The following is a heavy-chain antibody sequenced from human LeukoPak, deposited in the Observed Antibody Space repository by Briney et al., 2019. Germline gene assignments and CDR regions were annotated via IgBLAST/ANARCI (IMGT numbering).Heavy chain of an antibody. Sequence: SSETLSLTCTVSGGSISSHYWSWIRQPPGKGLEWIGYIYYSGSTNYNPSLKSRVTISVDTSKNQFSLKLSSVTAADTAVYYCARDLGSSDDYWGPGTLVTVS. D-gene: IGHD5-12*01. J-gene: IGHJ4*02. CDR1: GGSISSHY. CDR3: ARDLGSSDDY. CDR2: IYYSGST. V-gene: IGHV4-59*11.